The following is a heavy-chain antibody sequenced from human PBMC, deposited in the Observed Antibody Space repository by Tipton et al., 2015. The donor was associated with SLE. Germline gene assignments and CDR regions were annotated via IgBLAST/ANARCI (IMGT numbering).Heavy chain of an antibody. V-gene: IGHV4-31*03. CDR2: IYYSGSTD. CDR3: ARNSRYSSLY. J-gene: IGHJ4*02. Sequence: TLSLTCTVSGDSISNVGYYWSWIRQHPGKGLEWIGCIYYSGSTDYYDPSLESRVSISIDTTKNEFSLKLSPVTAADTAVYYCARNSRYSSLYWGPGTLVTVSS. CDR1: GDSISNVGYY. D-gene: IGHD5-18*01.